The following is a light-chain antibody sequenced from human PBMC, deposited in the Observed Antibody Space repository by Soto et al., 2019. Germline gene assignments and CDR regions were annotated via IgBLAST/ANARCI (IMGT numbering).Light chain of an antibody. Sequence: QSAVTQPASVSGSPGQSITISCTGTSSDVGGYNYVSWYQQHPGKAPKLMIYEVSNRPSGVSNRFSGSKSGNTASLTISGLQAEDEADYYCGSYTSSSTQVFGTGTKVTVL. CDR3: GSYTSSSTQV. CDR1: SSDVGGYNY. CDR2: EVS. V-gene: IGLV2-14*01. J-gene: IGLJ1*01.